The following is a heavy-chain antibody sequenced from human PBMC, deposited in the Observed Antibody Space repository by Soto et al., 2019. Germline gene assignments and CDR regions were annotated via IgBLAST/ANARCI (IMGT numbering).Heavy chain of an antibody. CDR2: IHYSGST. J-gene: IGHJ4*02. V-gene: IGHV4-59*08. Sequence: PSETLSLTCTVSGGSVSGYYWGWIRQPPGRGLEYTGHIHYSGSTNYNPSLKSRVTMSVDASRNQFSLKLNSVTAADTAVYFCARHYNSGSYPLDCWGQGTLVTVSS. D-gene: IGHD3-10*01. CDR1: GGSVSGYY. CDR3: ARHYNSGSYPLDC.